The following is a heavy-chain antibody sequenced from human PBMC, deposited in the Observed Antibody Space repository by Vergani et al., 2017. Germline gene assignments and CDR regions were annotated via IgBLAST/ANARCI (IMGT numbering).Heavy chain of an antibody. CDR2: ISNDGSKK. V-gene: IGHV3-30*18. J-gene: IGHJ6*03. CDR3: AKAGSVPSGSLQYNFYMDV. Sequence: QVQLAESGGGRVQPGRSLRLSCAASVFSFSSHAIHWVRQAPGKGLEWVAVISNDGSKKYYADSVKGRFTISRDNSKNTLDLQMNSMRTQDTAVYYCAKAGSVPSGSLQYNFYMDVWGKGTTVTVS. CDR1: VFSFSSHA. D-gene: IGHD3-10*01.